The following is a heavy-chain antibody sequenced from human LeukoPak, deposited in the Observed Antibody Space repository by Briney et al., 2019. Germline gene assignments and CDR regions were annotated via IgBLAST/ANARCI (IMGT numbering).Heavy chain of an antibody. Sequence: PSETLALTCTVSGGSISSGSYYWSWIRQPAGKGLEWIGRIYTSGSTNYNPSLKSRVTISVDTSKNQFSLKLSSVTAADTAVYYCARAAVVGAPYFDYWGQGTLVTVSS. CDR2: IYTSGST. D-gene: IGHD1-26*01. CDR1: GGSISSGSYY. CDR3: ARAAVVGAPYFDY. J-gene: IGHJ4*02. V-gene: IGHV4-61*02.